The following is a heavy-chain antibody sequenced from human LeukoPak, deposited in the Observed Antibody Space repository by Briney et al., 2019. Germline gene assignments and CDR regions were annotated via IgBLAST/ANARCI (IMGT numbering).Heavy chain of an antibody. Sequence: GGSLRLSCAASGFIFSNYVMHWVRQAPGKGLEWVALISSDANNKYYADSVRGRFTISRDNSKNTLYLLMNSLRTEDTAVYYCASKWYCGGDCYYQIDYWGQGNLVTVSS. CDR1: GFIFSNYV. J-gene: IGHJ4*02. D-gene: IGHD2-21*02. CDR2: ISSDANNK. CDR3: ASKWYCGGDCYYQIDY. V-gene: IGHV3-30*03.